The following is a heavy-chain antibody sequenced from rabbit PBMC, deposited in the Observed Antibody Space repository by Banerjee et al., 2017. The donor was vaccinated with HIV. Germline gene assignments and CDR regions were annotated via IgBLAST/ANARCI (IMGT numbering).Heavy chain of an antibody. Sequence: HLKESGGGLVQPGGSLKLSCKASGFDFNGFYMNWVRQAPGKGLEWIGYIDPVFGSTYYASWVNGRFTISSHNAQNTLYLQLNSLTAADTATYFCARDGDDDYGDYRFNLWGPGT. J-gene: IGHJ4*01. D-gene: IGHD2-1*01. V-gene: IGHV1S7*01. CDR3: ARDGDDDYGDYRFNL. CDR1: GFDFNGFY. CDR2: IDPVFGST.